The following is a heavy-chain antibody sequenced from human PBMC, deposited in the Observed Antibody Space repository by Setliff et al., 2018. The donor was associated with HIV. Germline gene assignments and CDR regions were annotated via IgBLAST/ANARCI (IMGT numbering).Heavy chain of an antibody. Sequence: LSLTCTVSGDRISSTSYYWGWLRQPPGKGLEWIGTIYYTGDTQYNPSFKSRVTISVHTSKNQFSLRLISVTAADTAVYYCARMEATRPPRGLDYWGQGALVTVSS. CDR3: ARMEATRPPRGLDY. V-gene: IGHV4-39*01. CDR2: IYYTGDT. CDR1: GDRISSTSYY. J-gene: IGHJ4*02. D-gene: IGHD6-6*01.